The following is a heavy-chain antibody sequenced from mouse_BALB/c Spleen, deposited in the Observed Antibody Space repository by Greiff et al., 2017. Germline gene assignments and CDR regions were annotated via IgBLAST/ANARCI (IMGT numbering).Heavy chain of an antibody. CDR2: IWSGGST. J-gene: IGHJ4*01. CDR3: ARNGLLRPYYAMDY. CDR1: GFSLTSYG. V-gene: IGHV2-2*02. D-gene: IGHD2-3*01. Sequence: VKLQQSGPGLVQPSQSLSITCTVSGFSLTSYGIHWVRQSPGKGLEWLGVIWSGGSTDYNAAFISRLSISKDNSKSQVFFKMNSLQANDTAIYYCARNGLLRPYYAMDYWGQGTSVTVSS.